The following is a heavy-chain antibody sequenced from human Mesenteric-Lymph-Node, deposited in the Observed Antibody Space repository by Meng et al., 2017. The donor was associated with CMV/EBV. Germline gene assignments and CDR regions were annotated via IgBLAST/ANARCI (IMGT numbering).Heavy chain of an antibody. CDR2: INPSGGGT. V-gene: IGHV1-46*01. Sequence: SEYTFTSYYMYWVRQAPGQGLEWMGIINPSGGGTSYAQKFQGRVTMTRDTSTSTVYMELSSLRSEDSAVYYCARDGQTGSGKYYFDYWGQGTLVTSPQ. J-gene: IGHJ4*02. CDR1: EYTFTSYY. D-gene: IGHD3-10*01. CDR3: ARDGQTGSGKYYFDY.